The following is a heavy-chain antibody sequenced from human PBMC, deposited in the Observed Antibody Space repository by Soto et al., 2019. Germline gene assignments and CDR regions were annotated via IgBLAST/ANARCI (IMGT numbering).Heavy chain of an antibody. CDR2: IXSGGHNK. Sequence: GXSRRLSCAASGFNFCRYAMDWVRQAPGRGLEXVSGIXSGGHNKYYAXXVQGRFTXXRDNYKKTVYLQMNGLRAEDTALYYCLAVSYGRWGQEILVTVSS. D-gene: IGHD3-10*01. CDR3: LAVSYGR. V-gene: IGHV3-23*03. J-gene: IGHJ4*02. CDR1: GFNFCRYA.